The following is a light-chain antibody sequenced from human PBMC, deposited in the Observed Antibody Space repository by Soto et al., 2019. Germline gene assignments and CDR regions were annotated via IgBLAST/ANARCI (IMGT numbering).Light chain of an antibody. CDR2: DSS. CDR1: QSVRSN. J-gene: IGKJ2*01. CDR3: QQYDKWPQYT. V-gene: IGKV3-15*01. Sequence: EIVMTQSPATLSVSPGDRATLSCRASQSVRSNLAWYQHKPGQAPRLLIYDSSTRATGVPVRFSGSGSGTEFTLTISSLQSEDFAVYYCQQYDKWPQYTFGQGTKLDMK.